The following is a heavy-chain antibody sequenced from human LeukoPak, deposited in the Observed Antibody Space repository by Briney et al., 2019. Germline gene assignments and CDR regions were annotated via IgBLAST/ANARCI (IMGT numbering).Heavy chain of an antibody. Sequence: PSETLSLTCTVSGGSISSYYWNWIRQPPGKGLEWIGYIYYSGTTNYNPSLKSRVSMSVDTSKNQFSLKLSSVTAADTAVYYCAGSYDGSGSYSDYWGQGTLVTVSS. V-gene: IGHV4-59*01. CDR1: GGSISSYY. D-gene: IGHD3-10*01. CDR3: AGSYDGSGSYSDY. J-gene: IGHJ4*02. CDR2: IYYSGTT.